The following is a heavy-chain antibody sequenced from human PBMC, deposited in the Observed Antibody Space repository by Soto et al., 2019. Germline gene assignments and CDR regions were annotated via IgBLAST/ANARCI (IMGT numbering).Heavy chain of an antibody. CDR3: ARDRRGIAAAGSHFDY. CDR2: ISSSSSYT. D-gene: IGHD6-13*01. V-gene: IGHV3-11*05. CDR1: GFTFSDYY. J-gene: IGHJ4*02. Sequence: PGGSLRLSCAVSGFTFSDYYMTWIRQAPGKGLEWVSYISSSSSYTNCADSVKGRFTISRDNAKNSLYLQMNSLRAEDTAVYYCARDRRGIAAAGSHFDYWGQGTLVTVSS.